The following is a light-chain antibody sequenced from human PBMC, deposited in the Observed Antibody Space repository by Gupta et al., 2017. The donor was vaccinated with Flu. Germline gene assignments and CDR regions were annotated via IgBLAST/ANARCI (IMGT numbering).Light chain of an antibody. CDR3: DAWDDSRNGFYL. Sequence: VTITCSGSGSNIGSNSVNCYRQLPDTAPILLIYRDVKRRSGVPERFSASNSGTSAALAITGLQSEEEADYYCDAWDDSRNGFYLFGTGTKVTVL. CDR2: RDV. J-gene: IGLJ1*01. CDR1: GSNIGSNS. V-gene: IGLV1-44*01.